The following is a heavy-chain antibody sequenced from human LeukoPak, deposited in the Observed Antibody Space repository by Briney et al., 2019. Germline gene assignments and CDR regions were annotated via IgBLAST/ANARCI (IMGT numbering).Heavy chain of an antibody. CDR1: GYTFTSYY. V-gene: IGHV1-46*01. CDR2: INPSGGST. Sequence: ASVKVSCKASGYTFTSYYMHWVRQAPGQGLEWMGIINPSGGSTSYAQKFQGRVAMTRDTSTSTVYMELSSLRSEDTAVYNCARHLDFWSGYYTGSPGGYGMDVWGQGTTVTVSS. J-gene: IGHJ6*02. CDR3: ARHLDFWSGYYTGSPGGYGMDV. D-gene: IGHD3-3*01.